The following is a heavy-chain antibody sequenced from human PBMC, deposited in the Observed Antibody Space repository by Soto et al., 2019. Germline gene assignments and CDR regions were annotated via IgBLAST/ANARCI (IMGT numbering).Heavy chain of an antibody. D-gene: IGHD3-22*01. V-gene: IGHV1-69*13. CDR3: ARLYYDSSGYYYGFDY. J-gene: IGHJ4*02. Sequence: SVKVSCKASGGTFSSYAISWVRQAPGQGLEWMGGIIPIFGTANYAQKFQGRVTITADESTSTAYMELSSLRSEDTAVYYCARLYYDSSGYYYGFDYWGQGTLVTVSS. CDR2: IIPIFGTA. CDR1: GGTFSSYA.